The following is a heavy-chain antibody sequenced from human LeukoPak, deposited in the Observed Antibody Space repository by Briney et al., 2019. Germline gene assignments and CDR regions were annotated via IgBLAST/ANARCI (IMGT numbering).Heavy chain of an antibody. V-gene: IGHV4-59*01. CDR2: IYYSGST. CDR1: GGSISSYY. CDR3: ARGNMGIAAAGTNWFDP. D-gene: IGHD6-13*01. J-gene: IGHJ5*02. Sequence: KASETLSLTCTVSGGSISSYYWSWIRQPPGKGLEWIGYIYYSGSTNYNPSLKSRVTISVDTSKNQFSLKLSSVTAADTAVYYCARGNMGIAAAGTNWFDPWGQGTLVTVSS.